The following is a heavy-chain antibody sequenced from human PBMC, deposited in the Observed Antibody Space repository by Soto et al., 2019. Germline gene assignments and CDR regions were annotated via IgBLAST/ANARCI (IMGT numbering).Heavy chain of an antibody. CDR3: ARSPRSIAAGGIDV. D-gene: IGHD6-13*01. Sequence: TLVPTFDFSCGSLRYIILWTWVRQPPGKGLEWIGEIYHSGSTNYNPSLKSRVTISVDKSKNHFSLKRSCVNEAHTDVYYWARSPRSIAAGGIDVWGQGILVTVS. V-gene: IGHV4-4*02. CDR2: IYHSGST. CDR1: CGSLRYIIL. J-gene: IGHJ4*01.